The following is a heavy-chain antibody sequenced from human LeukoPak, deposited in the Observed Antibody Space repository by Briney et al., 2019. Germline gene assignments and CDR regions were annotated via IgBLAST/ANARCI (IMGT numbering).Heavy chain of an antibody. Sequence: SETLSLTCTISGGSISSSSYYWGWVRQPPGKGLEWIGSIHYTGSTYYNPSLKSRVTISVDTSKNQFSLNLTSVTAADTAVYYCAHQGGDYWGQGTLVTVSS. CDR1: GGSISSSSYY. V-gene: IGHV4-39*01. CDR2: IHYTGST. D-gene: IGHD3-16*01. CDR3: AHQGGDY. J-gene: IGHJ4*02.